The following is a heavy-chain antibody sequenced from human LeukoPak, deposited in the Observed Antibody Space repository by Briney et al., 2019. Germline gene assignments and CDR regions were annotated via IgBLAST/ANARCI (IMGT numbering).Heavy chain of an antibody. CDR3: ARDGETITAGGNSIYFDY. D-gene: IGHD6-13*01. Sequence: ASVKVSCKASGYTFTNYYIHWVRQAPGQGLEWMAIISPSSGSTTYAQKFQGRVTMTRDTSTSTVYMEVTSLRYEDTAVYYCARDGETITAGGNSIYFDYWGQGTLVTVSS. J-gene: IGHJ4*02. CDR1: GYTFTNYY. CDR2: ISPSSGST. V-gene: IGHV1-46*01.